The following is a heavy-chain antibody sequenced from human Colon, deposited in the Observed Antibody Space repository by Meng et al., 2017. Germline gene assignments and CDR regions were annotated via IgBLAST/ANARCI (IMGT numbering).Heavy chain of an antibody. V-gene: IGHV4-4*02. D-gene: IGHD3-22*01. CDR3: ARGASDYDFDY. J-gene: IGHJ4*02. CDR1: GGSISSSNW. CDR2: IYYSGST. Sequence: QVQLVEAGPGLGKPSGTLSLTCAVSGGSISSSNWWSWVRQPPGKGLEWIGYIYYSGSTNYNPSLKSRVTISVDTSKNQFSLKLSSVTAADTAVYYCARGASDYDFDYWGQGTLVTVSS.